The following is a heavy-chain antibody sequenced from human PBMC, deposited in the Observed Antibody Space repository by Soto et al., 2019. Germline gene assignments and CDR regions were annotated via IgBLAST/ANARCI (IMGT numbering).Heavy chain of an antibody. V-gene: IGHV3-33*01. Sequence: QVQLVESGGGVVQPGRSLRLSCAASGFTFSSYGMHWVRQAPGKGLEWVAVIWYDGSNKYYADSVKGRFTISRDNSKNKLYLQMNSLRAEDTAVYYCARDLDEMATVLDYWGQGTLVTVSS. CDR2: IWYDGSNK. D-gene: IGHD4-4*01. CDR1: GFTFSSYG. J-gene: IGHJ4*02. CDR3: ARDLDEMATVLDY.